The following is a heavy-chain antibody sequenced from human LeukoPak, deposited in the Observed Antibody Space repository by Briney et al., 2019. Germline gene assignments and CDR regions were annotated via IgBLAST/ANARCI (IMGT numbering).Heavy chain of an antibody. V-gene: IGHV3-21*01. CDR1: GFTFSDYS. CDR3: ARCLGACSTSPVWVFYY. D-gene: IGHD2-2*01. Sequence: TGGSLRLSCAASGFTFSDYSINCVRQAPGKGLEWVSSISSSSIYIYYADSVKGRFTISRDNAKKSLYLQMNSLRAEDTAVYFCARCLGACSTSPVWVFYYWGQGTLVTVSS. CDR2: ISSSSIYI. J-gene: IGHJ4*02.